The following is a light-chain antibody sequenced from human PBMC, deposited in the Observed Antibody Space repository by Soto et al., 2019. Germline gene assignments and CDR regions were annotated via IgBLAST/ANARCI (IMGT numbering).Light chain of an antibody. CDR2: DAS. J-gene: IGKJ1*01. Sequence: EIVLTQSPATLSLSPGERATLSCRASQSVSSYLAWYQQKPRQAPRLLIYDASNRATGIPARFSGSGSGTDFTLTISSLEHEYFSVYYCQPRSNWPSWTFGQGTKVQIK. CDR3: QPRSNWPSWT. V-gene: IGKV3-11*01. CDR1: QSVSSY.